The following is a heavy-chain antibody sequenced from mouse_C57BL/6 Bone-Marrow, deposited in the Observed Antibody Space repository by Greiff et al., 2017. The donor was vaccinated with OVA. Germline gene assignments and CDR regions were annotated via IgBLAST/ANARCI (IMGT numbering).Heavy chain of an antibody. CDR3: AGPYDGTPFAY. Sequence: EVQRVESGGDLVKPGGSLKLSCAASGFTFSSYGMSWVRQTPDKRLEWVATISSGGSYTYYPDSVKGRFTISRDNAKNTLYLQMSSLKSEDTAMYYWAGPYDGTPFAYWGQGTLVTVSA. V-gene: IGHV5-6*01. J-gene: IGHJ3*01. CDR1: GFTFSSYG. CDR2: ISSGGSYT. D-gene: IGHD2-3*01.